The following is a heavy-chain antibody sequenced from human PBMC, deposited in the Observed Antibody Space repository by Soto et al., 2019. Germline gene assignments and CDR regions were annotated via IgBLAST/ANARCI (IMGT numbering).Heavy chain of an antibody. CDR3: ARGSSRWDY. CDR2: MKHSGSA. CDR1: NFSLSTNYY. V-gene: IGHV4-38-2*01. D-gene: IGHD6-13*01. Sequence: PSETLSLTCAVSNFSLSTNYYWGWIRQAPGKGLQWIGSMKHSGSAYYSPSLRRRATISLDTSKNQFSLELTSVTAADTAMYYCARGSSRWDYWGQGTLVTVSS. J-gene: IGHJ4*02.